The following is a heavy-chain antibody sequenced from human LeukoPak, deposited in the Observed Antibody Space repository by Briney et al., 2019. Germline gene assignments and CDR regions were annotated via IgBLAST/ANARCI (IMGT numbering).Heavy chain of an antibody. CDR1: GGSISSGGYY. J-gene: IGHJ5*02. D-gene: IGHD3-22*01. CDR3: ARDQYYYDSSAYLYNWFDP. CDR2: IYYSGST. V-gene: IGHV4-31*03. Sequence: SETLSLTCTVSGGSISSGGYYWSWIRQHPGKGLEWIGYIYYSGSTYYNPSLKSRVTISVDTSKNQFSLKLSSVTAADTAVYYCARDQYYYDSSAYLYNWFDPWGQGTLVTVSS.